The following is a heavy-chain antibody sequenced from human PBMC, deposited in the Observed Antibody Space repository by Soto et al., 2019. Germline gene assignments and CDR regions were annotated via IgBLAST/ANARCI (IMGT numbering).Heavy chain of an antibody. CDR3: AKDRMITMIVVVTTDYLD. CDR2: ISGSGGST. D-gene: IGHD3-22*01. CDR1: GFTFSSYA. J-gene: IGHJ4*02. V-gene: IGHV3-23*01. Sequence: PGGSLRLSCAASGFTFSSYAMSWVRQAPGKGLEWVSAISGSGGSTYYADSVKGRFTISRDNSKNTLYLQMNSLRAEDTAVYYCAKDRMITMIVVVTTDYLDWGQGTLVTVSS.